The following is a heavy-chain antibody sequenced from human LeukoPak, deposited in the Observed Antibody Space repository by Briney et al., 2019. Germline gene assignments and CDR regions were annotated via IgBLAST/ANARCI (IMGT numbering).Heavy chain of an antibody. Sequence: GESLKISCKGSGYSFTSYWIGWVRQMPGKGLEWMGIIYPGDSDTRYSPSFQGQVTISADKSISTAYLQWSSLKASDTAMYYCARRTYYDSSGYYYVGFDYWGQGTLVTVSS. V-gene: IGHV5-51*01. D-gene: IGHD3-22*01. CDR3: ARRTYYDSSGYYYVGFDY. CDR1: GYSFTSYW. CDR2: IYPGDSDT. J-gene: IGHJ4*02.